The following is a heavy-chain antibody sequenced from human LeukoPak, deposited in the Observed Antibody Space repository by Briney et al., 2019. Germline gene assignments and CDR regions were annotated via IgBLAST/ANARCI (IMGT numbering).Heavy chain of an antibody. CDR1: GYAFSSYG. J-gene: IGHJ4*02. CDR3: QRITIFGVIIDFDY. V-gene: IGHV1-18*01. Sequence: ASVKVSCKASGYAFSSYGISWVRQAPGQGLEWMGWISVNNGNTHYAQKFQGRVTMTTDTSTSTAYMEVRSLRPDDTAVYYCQRITIFGVIIDFDYWGQGSLVTVSS. CDR2: ISVNNGNT. D-gene: IGHD3-3*01.